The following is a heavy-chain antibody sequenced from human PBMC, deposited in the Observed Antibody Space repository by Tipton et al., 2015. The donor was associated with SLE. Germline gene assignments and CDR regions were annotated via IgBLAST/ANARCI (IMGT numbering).Heavy chain of an antibody. CDR2: ISRSGDRT. V-gene: IGHV3-23*01. CDR3: APAGYSDTFDY. D-gene: IGHD6-13*01. J-gene: IGHJ4*02. Sequence: SLRLSCAASGFTFNNFAMCWVRQAPGRGLVWVSSISRSGDRTYYAGSVQGRFTISRDNSKNTLYLQMNRLSVEDTAVYYCAPAGYSDTFDYWGQGTLVTVSS. CDR1: GFTFNNFA.